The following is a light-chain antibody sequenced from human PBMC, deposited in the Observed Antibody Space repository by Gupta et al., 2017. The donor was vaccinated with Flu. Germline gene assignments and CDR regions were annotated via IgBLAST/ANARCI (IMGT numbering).Light chain of an antibody. CDR1: VGVTSD. J-gene: IGKJ4*01. CDR3: MQAKECPLT. CDR2: GAS. Sequence: EGGSPARRARVGVTSDLDWYQQKPGQAPRLLIHGASTRASTVPARFSGSGSGTEFTLNISSVQAEDFGVYFCMQAKECPLTVGGGTKVDIK. V-gene: IGKV3-15*01.